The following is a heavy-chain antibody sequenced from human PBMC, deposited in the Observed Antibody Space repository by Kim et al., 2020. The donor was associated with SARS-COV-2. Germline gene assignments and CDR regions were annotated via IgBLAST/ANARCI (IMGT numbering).Heavy chain of an antibody. CDR1: GDSVSSNSAA. V-gene: IGHV6-1*01. D-gene: IGHD5-12*01. CDR2: TYYRSKWYN. CDR3: ARDLFVAGGLGPARKNYLPLHGRNDYYYYYGMDV. J-gene: IGHJ6*02. Sequence: SQTLSLTCAISGDSVSSNSAAWNWIRQSPSRGLEWLGRTYYRSKWYNDYAVSVKSRITINPDTSKNQFSLQLNSVTPEDTAVYYCARDLFVAGGLGPARKNYLPLHGRNDYYYYYGMDVWRQGTTVTVSS.